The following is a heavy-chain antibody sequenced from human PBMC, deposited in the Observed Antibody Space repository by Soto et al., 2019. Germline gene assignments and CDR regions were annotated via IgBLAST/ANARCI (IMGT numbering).Heavy chain of an antibody. CDR1: GYRFNTYG. D-gene: IGHD3-16*02. CDR3: ARSMITFGGVIGDY. J-gene: IGHJ4*02. Sequence: QVQLVQSGAEVKKPGASVKVSCKASGYRFNTYGIVWVRQAPGQGLEWMGWISPYNGKTNHAQKFQGRVTMTSVTATTTASMELRSLTSDDTAVYFCARSMITFGGVIGDYWGQGTLVTVSS. CDR2: ISPYNGKT. V-gene: IGHV1-18*01.